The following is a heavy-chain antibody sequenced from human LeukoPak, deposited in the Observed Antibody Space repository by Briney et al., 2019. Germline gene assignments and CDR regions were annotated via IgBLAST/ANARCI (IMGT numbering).Heavy chain of an antibody. CDR3: TTDASLSLLWFGGGFDY. V-gene: IGHV3-15*01. J-gene: IGHJ4*02. CDR1: GFTFSNVW. CDR2: IKSKTDGGTT. Sequence: GGSLRLSCAASGFTFSNVWMTWVRPTPGKGLEWVGRIKSKTDGGTTDYAAPVKGRFTISRDDSKNTLYLQMNSLKTEDTAVYYCTTDASLSLLWFGGGFDYWGQGTLVTVSS. D-gene: IGHD3-10*01.